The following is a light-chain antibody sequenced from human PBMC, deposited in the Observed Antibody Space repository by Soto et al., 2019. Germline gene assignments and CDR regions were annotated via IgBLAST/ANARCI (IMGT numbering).Light chain of an antibody. CDR2: TSD. V-gene: IGLV1-47*01. J-gene: IGLJ3*02. Sequence: QSVLTQPPSASGTPGQRVTISCSGSSSNIGTNYIYWYQHLPGVAPKLLIYTSDQRPSGVPDRFSGSKSGNSASMAISGLRSEDEADYYCAAWDDSLSGPNWIFGGGTQQTVL. CDR3: AAWDDSLSGPNWI. CDR1: SSNIGTNY.